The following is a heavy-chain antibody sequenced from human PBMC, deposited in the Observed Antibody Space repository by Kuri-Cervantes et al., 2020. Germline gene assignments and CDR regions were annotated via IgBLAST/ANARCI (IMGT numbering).Heavy chain of an antibody. CDR2: ISYDGSNK. J-gene: IGHJ4*02. Sequence: GESLKISCAASGFTFSSNCMSWVRQAPGKGLEWVSVISYDGSNKYYADSVKGRFTISRDNSKNTLYLQMNSLRADDTAVYYCARDQDNGNFDYWGQGTLVTVSS. D-gene: IGHD2-15*01. V-gene: IGHV3-30*03. CDR3: ARDQDNGNFDY. CDR1: GFTFSSNC.